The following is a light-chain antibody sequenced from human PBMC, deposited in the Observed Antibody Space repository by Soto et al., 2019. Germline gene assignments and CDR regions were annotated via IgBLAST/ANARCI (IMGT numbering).Light chain of an antibody. CDR2: EVT. Sequence: QSALTQPASVSASPGQSITISCTGTSSDVGTYDDVSWYRQYPGKAPKLLIYEVTNRPSGVSNRFSGSKSGNTASLTISGLQAEDEADYYCSSYTTSSTYVFGSGTRSPS. CDR1: SSDVGTYDD. J-gene: IGLJ1*01. CDR3: SSYTTSSTYV. V-gene: IGLV2-14*01.